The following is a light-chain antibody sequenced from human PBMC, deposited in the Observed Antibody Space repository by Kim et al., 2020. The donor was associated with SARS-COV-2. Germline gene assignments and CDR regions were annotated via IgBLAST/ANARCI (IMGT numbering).Light chain of an antibody. CDR1: QSLLYNSNNKNY. Sequence: DIVMAQSPDSLAVSLGERATINCKSSQSLLYNSNNKNYLAWYQQKPGQPPRLLIYWASTRESGVPDRFSGSGSGTDFTLTISSLHTEDVAVYSCQQYYSALVTFGGGTKVDIK. V-gene: IGKV4-1*01. J-gene: IGKJ4*01. CDR3: QQYYSALVT. CDR2: WAS.